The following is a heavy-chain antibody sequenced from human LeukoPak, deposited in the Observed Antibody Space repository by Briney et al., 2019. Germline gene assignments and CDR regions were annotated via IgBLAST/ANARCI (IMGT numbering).Heavy chain of an antibody. J-gene: IGHJ4*02. Sequence: SETLSLTCAVYGGSFSSYYWSWIRQPPGKGLEWIGYIYYSGSTNYNPSLKSRVTISVDTSKNQFSLKLSSVTAADTAVYYCARGWLGSGSYPFDYWGQGTLVTVSS. CDR1: GGSFSSYY. CDR3: ARGWLGSGSYPFDY. D-gene: IGHD3-10*01. CDR2: IYYSGST. V-gene: IGHV4-59*01.